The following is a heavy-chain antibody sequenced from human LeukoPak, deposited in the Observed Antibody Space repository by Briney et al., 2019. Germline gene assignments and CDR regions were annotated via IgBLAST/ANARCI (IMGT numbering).Heavy chain of an antibody. V-gene: IGHV4-39*07. J-gene: IGHJ5*02. CDR3: ARDYDFWSGYYTGPGLFDP. Sequence: SETLSLTCTVSGGSISGYYWSWIRQPPGKGLEWIGSIYYSGSTYYNPSLKSRVTISVDTSKNQFSLKLSSVTAADTAVYYCARDYDFWSGYYTGPGLFDPWGQGTLVTVSS. CDR2: IYYSGST. CDR1: GGSISGYY. D-gene: IGHD3-3*01.